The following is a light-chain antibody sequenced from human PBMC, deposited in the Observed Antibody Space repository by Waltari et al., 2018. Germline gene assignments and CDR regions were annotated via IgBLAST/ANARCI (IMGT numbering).Light chain of an antibody. V-gene: IGKV1-5*03. CDR2: KAS. J-gene: IGKJ1*01. CDR3: QQYNSYWT. Sequence: DIRRTQPLPPRSHLLGNRVTITCRASKSISSWWAWYQQKPGKAPKLLIYKASSLESGVPSRFSGSGSGTEFTLTISSLQPDDIATYYCQQYNSYWTFGQGTKVEIK. CDR1: KSISSW.